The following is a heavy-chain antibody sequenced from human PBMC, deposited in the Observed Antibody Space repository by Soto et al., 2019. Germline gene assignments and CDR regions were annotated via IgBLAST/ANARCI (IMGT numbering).Heavy chain of an antibody. CDR3: AKGGEEYQLLRDY. CDR2: ISGRGDST. Sequence: GGSLRLSCAASGFTFRSYAMSWVRQAPGKGLEWVSAISGRGDSTYYAASVKGRFTISRDNSKNTLYLQMNSLRAEDTAVYYCAKGGEEYQLLRDYWGQGTLVTVSS. J-gene: IGHJ4*02. D-gene: IGHD2-2*01. CDR1: GFTFRSYA. V-gene: IGHV3-23*01.